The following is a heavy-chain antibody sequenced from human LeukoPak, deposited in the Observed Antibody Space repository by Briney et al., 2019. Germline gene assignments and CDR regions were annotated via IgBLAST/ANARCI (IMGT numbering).Heavy chain of an antibody. D-gene: IGHD1-26*01. V-gene: IGHV1-18*04. CDR1: GYTFTGYY. CDR2: ISAYNGNT. J-gene: IGHJ5*02. CDR3: ARFVGAKPNWFDP. Sequence: ASVKVSCKASGYTFTGYYMHWVRQAPGQGLEWMGWISAYNGNTNYAQKLQGRVTMTTDTSTSTAYMELRSLRSDDTAVYYCARFVGAKPNWFDPWGQGTLVTVSS.